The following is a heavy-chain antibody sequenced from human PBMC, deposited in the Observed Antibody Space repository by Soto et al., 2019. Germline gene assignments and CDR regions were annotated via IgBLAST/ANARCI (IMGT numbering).Heavy chain of an antibody. V-gene: IGHV3-48*01. CDR3: VGEVGFQLIY. J-gene: IGHJ4*02. Sequence: EVQLVEYGGGLVQPGGSLRLSCAASGFTFSTHSMNWVRQAPGKGLEWISYITSSDVTMYTDSVKGRFTISRDNAKNSLYLQMNSLRGEDTAVYFCVGEVGFQLIYWGQGPLVTVSS. D-gene: IGHD2-2*01. CDR1: GFTFSTHS. CDR2: ITSSDVTM.